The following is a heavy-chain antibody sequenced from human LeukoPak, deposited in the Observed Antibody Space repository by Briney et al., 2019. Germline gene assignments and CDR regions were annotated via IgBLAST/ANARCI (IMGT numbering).Heavy chain of an antibody. CDR3: ARGTDTKPFWSGYWVDV. CDR2: ISYDESNK. J-gene: IGHJ6*02. D-gene: IGHD3-3*01. V-gene: IGHV3-30*03. Sequence: GGSLRLSCAVSGFTFSASAMHWVRQAPGKGLEWVAVISYDESNKYYADSVKGRFTISRDNSKNTLYLQMNSLRAEDTAVYYCARGTDTKPFWSGYWVDVWGQGTTVTVSS. CDR1: GFTFSASA.